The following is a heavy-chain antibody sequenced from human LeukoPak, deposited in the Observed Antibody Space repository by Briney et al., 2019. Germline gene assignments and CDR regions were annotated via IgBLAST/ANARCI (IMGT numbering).Heavy chain of an antibody. D-gene: IGHD3-22*01. J-gene: IGHJ4*02. V-gene: IGHV4-59*01. CDR1: GGSISNYY. CDR3: ARGLYYYDSSIAY. CDR2: IYYSGST. Sequence: SETLSLTCTVSGGSISNYYWSWIRQPPGKGLEWVGYIYYSGSTNYSPSLKSRVTISVDTSKNQFSLKLSSVTAADTAVYYCARGLYYYDSSIAYWGQGTLVTVSS.